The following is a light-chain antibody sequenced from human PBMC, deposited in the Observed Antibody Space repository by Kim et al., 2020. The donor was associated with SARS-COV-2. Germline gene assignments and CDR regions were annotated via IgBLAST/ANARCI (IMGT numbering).Light chain of an antibody. Sequence: QSVLTQPPSASGTPGQRVAISCSGSSSNIGSNYVYWYQQFPGTAPKLLILKNNQRPSGVPDRFSGSKSGTSASLVISGLRSEDEADYYCAAWDDSLSGYVFGTGTKVTVL. J-gene: IGLJ1*01. CDR2: KNN. CDR1: SSNIGSNY. V-gene: IGLV1-47*01. CDR3: AAWDDSLSGYV.